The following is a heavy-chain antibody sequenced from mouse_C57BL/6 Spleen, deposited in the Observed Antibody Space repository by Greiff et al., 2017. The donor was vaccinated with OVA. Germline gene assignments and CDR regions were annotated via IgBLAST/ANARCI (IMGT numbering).Heavy chain of an antibody. D-gene: IGHD1-1*01. J-gene: IGHJ2*01. V-gene: IGHV1-15*01. CDR3: TRGVLLRRDYFDY. CDR1: GYTFTDYE. CDR2: IDPETGGT. Sequence: QVQLQQSGAGLVRPGASVTLSCKASGYTFTDYEMHWVKQTPVHGLEWIGAIDPETGGTAYNQKFKGKAILTADKSSSTAYMELRSLTSEDSAVYYCTRGVLLRRDYFDYWGQGTTLTVSS.